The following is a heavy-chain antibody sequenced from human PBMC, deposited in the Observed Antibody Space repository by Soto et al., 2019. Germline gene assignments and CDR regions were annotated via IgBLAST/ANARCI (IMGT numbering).Heavy chain of an antibody. V-gene: IGHV3-66*01. CDR3: GRGGYCSGGSCNSGFDY. Sequence: GGSLRLSCAASGFTVSSNYMSWVRQAPGKGLEWVSVIYSGGSTYYADSVKGRFTISRDNSKNTLYLQMNSLRAEDTAVYYCGRGGYCSGGSCNSGFDYWGQGTLVTVSS. J-gene: IGHJ4*02. CDR2: IYSGGST. CDR1: GFTVSSNY. D-gene: IGHD2-15*01.